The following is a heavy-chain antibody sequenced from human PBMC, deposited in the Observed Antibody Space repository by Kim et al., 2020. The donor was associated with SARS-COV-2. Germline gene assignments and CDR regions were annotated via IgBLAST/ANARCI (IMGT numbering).Heavy chain of an antibody. Sequence: ASVKVSCKASGYTFTNYGISWVRQAPGQGLEWMAWISPNNGNTNYAQKFQGRVTMTTDTSSSTAYMELRSLRSDDTAIYYCARTVGVTGRGDFDYWGQGTLITVSS. CDR2: ISPNNGNT. CDR3: ARTVGVTGRGDFDY. D-gene: IGHD1-26*01. V-gene: IGHV1-18*04. CDR1: GYTFTNYG. J-gene: IGHJ4*02.